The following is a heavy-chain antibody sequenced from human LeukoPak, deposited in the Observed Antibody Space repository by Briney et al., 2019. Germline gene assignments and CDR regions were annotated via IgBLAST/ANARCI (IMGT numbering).Heavy chain of an antibody. CDR1: GFTFNSYA. CDR2: ISGRGGRT. D-gene: IGHD6-19*01. J-gene: IGHJ6*02. CDR3: AKGIEQWPGDYYYYGMDV. Sequence: GGSLRLSCAASGFTFNSYAMSWVRQAPGKGLGWVSGISGRGGRTYYADSVEGRFTISRDNSKNTLYLQLNSLRAEDTAVYYCAKGIEQWPGDYYYYGMDVWGQGTTVTVSS. V-gene: IGHV3-23*01.